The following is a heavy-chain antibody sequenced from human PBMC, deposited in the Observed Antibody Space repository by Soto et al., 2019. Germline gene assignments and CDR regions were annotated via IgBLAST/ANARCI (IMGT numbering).Heavy chain of an antibody. V-gene: IGHV4-59*11. J-gene: IGHJ4*02. D-gene: IGHD1-26*01. CDR2: IHYTGNT. CDR3: ASGPTDPGRKYFFNN. CDR1: GDSISSHY. Sequence: SETLSLTCTVSGDSISSHYWSWIRQPQGKTLEWIGYIHYTGNTNYNPSLESRITISVDTSKNQFTLKLTSVTAADTAVYYCASGPTDPGRKYFFNNWGQGTPVTVSS.